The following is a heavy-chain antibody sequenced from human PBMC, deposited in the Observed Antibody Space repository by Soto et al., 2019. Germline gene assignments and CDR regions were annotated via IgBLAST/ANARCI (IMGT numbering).Heavy chain of an antibody. CDR3: AGRYCPNGVCYTNYYYYIDV. Sequence: EVQLLDSGGGLVQPGGSLRLSCAASGFTFSTYAMTWVRQAPGKGLEWVSTLTPSGGNTYYADSVQGRFTISRDNSMNTLYLQMNSLRAEDTAVYYCAGRYCPNGVCYTNYYYYIDVWGEGTPVTVSS. CDR1: GFTFSTYA. CDR2: LTPSGGNT. D-gene: IGHD2-8*01. V-gene: IGHV3-23*01. J-gene: IGHJ6*03.